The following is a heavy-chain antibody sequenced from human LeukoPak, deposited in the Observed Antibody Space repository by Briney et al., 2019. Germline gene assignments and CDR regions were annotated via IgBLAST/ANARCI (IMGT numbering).Heavy chain of an antibody. Sequence: GGSLRLSCAASGFPFSSYWMHWVRQAPGKGLVWVSRINSDGSSTSYADSVKGRFTISRDNAKNTLYLQMNSLRAEDTAVYFCERDTHYDILTGYYTGAFDIWGQGTMVTVSS. V-gene: IGHV3-74*01. J-gene: IGHJ3*02. CDR2: INSDGSST. CDR1: GFPFSSYW. D-gene: IGHD3-9*01. CDR3: ERDTHYDILTGYYTGAFDI.